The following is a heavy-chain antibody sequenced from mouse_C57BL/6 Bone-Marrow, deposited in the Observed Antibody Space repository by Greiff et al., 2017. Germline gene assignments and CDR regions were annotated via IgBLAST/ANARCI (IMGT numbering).Heavy chain of an antibody. CDR3: TTGSLYYCAMGY. Sequence: VQLQQSGAELVRPGASVKLSCTASGFNIKDDYMHWVKQRPEQGLEWIGWIDPENGDTEYASKFQGKATITADTSSNTAYLQLSSLTSEDTAVYCGTTGSLYYCAMGYWGQGASVSGSS. CDR2: IDPENGDT. CDR1: GFNIKDDY. J-gene: IGHJ4*01. D-gene: IGHD6-5*01. V-gene: IGHV14-4*01.